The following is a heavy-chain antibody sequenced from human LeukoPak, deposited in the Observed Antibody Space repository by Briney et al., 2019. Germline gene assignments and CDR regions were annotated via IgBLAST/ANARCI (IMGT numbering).Heavy chain of an antibody. D-gene: IGHD3-10*01. CDR2: IYYSGST. V-gene: IGHV4-39*01. CDR1: GGSISSSSYY. Sequence: PSETLSLTCTVSGGSISSSSYYWGWIRQPPGKGLEWIGSIYYSGSTYYNPSLKSRVTISVDTSKNQFSLKLSSVTAADTAVYYCARHVTMVRGPTPTLFDYWGQGTLVTVSS. J-gene: IGHJ4*02. CDR3: ARHVTMVRGPTPTLFDY.